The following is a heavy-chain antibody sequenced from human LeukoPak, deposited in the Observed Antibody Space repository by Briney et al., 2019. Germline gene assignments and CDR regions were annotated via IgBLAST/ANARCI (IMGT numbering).Heavy chain of an antibody. J-gene: IGHJ4*02. CDR3: ARSHDHLWGNYPDY. D-gene: IGHD3-16*02. CDR1: GGSIDSTNW. CDR2: IHHDGRI. V-gene: IGHV4/OR15-8*01. Sequence: PSETLSLTCDVSGGSIDSTNWWNWVRQPPGKGLEWIGEIHHDGRINYNPSLKSRVTLSVDKSRNQFSLRLNSVTAADTAMYYCARSHDHLWGNYPDYWGQGTLVTVSS.